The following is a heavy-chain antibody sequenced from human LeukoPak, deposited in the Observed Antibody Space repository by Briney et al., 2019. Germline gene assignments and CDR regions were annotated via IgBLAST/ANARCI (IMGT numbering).Heavy chain of an antibody. CDR3: ARDMVVGSWNAFDI. D-gene: IGHD3-10*01. CDR1: GFTFSSYS. Sequence: PGGSLRLSCAASGFTFSSYSMNWVRQAPGKGLEWVSSISSSSSYIYYADSVKGRFTISRDNAKNSLYLQMNSLRAEDTAVYYCARDMVVGSWNAFDIWGQGTMVTVSS. CDR2: ISSSSSYI. J-gene: IGHJ3*02. V-gene: IGHV3-21*01.